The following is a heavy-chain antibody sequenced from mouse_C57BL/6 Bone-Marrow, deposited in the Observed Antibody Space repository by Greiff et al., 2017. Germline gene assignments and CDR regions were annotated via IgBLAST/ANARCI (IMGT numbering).Heavy chain of an antibody. CDR3: AKASWVFAY. J-gene: IGHJ3*01. Sequence: EVKLQESGPELVKPGASVKISCKASGYTFTDYYMNWVKQSHGQSLEWIGDINPNNGGTSYNQKFKGKATLTVDKSSSTAYMERRSLTSEDSAVYYCAKASWVFAYWGQGTLLTVSA. CDR1: GYTFTDYY. V-gene: IGHV1-26*01. CDR2: INPNNGGT. D-gene: IGHD4-1*01.